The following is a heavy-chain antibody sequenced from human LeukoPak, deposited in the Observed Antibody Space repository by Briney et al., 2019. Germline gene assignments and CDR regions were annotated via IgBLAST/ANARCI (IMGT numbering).Heavy chain of an antibody. V-gene: IGHV3-53*01. CDR1: GFSFSSNY. D-gene: IGHD6-13*01. CDR3: ARDETSSSWSYYYYYYMDV. Sequence: AGGSLRLSCAASGFSFSSNYMSWVRQAPGKGLEWVSVIYSGGTTYSSDSAKGRFTISRDNATNSLYLQMNSLRAEDTAVYYCARDETSSSWSYYYYYYMDVWGKGTTVTVSS. J-gene: IGHJ6*03. CDR2: IYSGGTT.